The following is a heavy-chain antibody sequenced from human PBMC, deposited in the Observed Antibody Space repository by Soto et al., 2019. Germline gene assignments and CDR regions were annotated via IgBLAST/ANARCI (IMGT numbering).Heavy chain of an antibody. Sequence: EVQLLESGGGLEHPGGSLRLSCTASGFTFRRNGMNWVRQAPGKGLEWVSGISGSGDTTYYADSVKGRFTISRDNSKNMLYLQMNSLRVEDTAVYYCAKDRSVSPAGGYNWFDPWGQGTLVTVSS. CDR2: ISGSGDTT. V-gene: IGHV3-23*01. D-gene: IGHD2-2*01. J-gene: IGHJ5*02. CDR3: AKDRSVSPAGGYNWFDP. CDR1: GFTFRRNG.